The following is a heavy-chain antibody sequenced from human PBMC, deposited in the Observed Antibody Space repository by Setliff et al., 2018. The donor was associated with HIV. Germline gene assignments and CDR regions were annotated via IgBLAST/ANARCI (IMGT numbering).Heavy chain of an antibody. J-gene: IGHJ6*02. CDR3: ARGRSCESDWCWLYYNYYYGMDV. CDR2: IYTSGST. D-gene: IGHD2-8*01. CDR1: GGSFSGYY. V-gene: IGHV4-34*01. Sequence: SETLSLTCAVYGGSFSGYYCSRIRQPPGKGLEWIGHIYTSGSTNYNPSLKSRITISLDTSKKQLSLRLTSVTAADTAIYYCARGRSCESDWCWLYYNYYYGMDVWAQGTAVTVSS.